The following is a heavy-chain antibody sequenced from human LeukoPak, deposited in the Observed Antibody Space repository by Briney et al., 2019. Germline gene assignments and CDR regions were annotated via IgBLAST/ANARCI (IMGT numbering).Heavy chain of an antibody. D-gene: IGHD3-22*01. J-gene: IGHJ4*02. CDR1: GFTFSSYA. CDR3: AKTLYRSGSGPFDY. CDR2: ISGSGGST. Sequence: SGGSLRLSCAASGFTFSSYAMSWVRQAPGKGLEWVSAISGSGGSTYYADSVKGRFTISRDNSENTLYLQMNSLRAEDTAVYYCAKTLYRSGSGPFDYWGQGTLVTVSS. V-gene: IGHV3-23*01.